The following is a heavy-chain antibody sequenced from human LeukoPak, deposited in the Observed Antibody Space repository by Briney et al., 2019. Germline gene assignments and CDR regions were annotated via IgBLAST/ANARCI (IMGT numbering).Heavy chain of an antibody. V-gene: IGHV4-38-2*01. CDR3: ARGIAARTVTDY. J-gene: IGHJ4*02. CDR2: IYYSGST. CDR1: GFTFSDYY. D-gene: IGHD6-6*01. Sequence: PGGSLRLSCAASGFTFSDYYMSWIRQPPGKGLEWIGSIYYSGSTYYNPSLKSRVTISVDTSKNQFSLKLSSVTAEDTAVYYCARGIAARTVTDYWGQGTLVTVSS.